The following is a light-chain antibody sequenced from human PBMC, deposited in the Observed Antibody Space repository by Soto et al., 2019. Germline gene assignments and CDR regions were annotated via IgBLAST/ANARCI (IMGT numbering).Light chain of an antibody. CDR1: QSVSSSY. CDR3: QQYGRF. Sequence: EIVLTQSPGTLSLSPGESATLSCRASQSVSSSYLAWYQQKPGQAPRLLIYGASSRATGIPDRFSGSGSGTDFTLTISRLEPEDFAVYYCQQYGRFFGQGTRLEIK. J-gene: IGKJ5*01. CDR2: GAS. V-gene: IGKV3-20*01.